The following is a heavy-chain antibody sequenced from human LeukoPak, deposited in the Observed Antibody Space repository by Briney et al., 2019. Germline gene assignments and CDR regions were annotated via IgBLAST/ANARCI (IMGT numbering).Heavy chain of an antibody. D-gene: IGHD2-15*01. Sequence: ASVKVSCKASGYTLTSYDINWVRQATGQGLEWMGWMNPNSGNTGYAQKFQGRVTITRNTSISTAYMELSSLRSEDTAVYYCARGNGSLGGGAFDIWGQGTMVTVSS. V-gene: IGHV1-8*03. CDR2: MNPNSGNT. J-gene: IGHJ3*02. CDR1: GYTLTSYD. CDR3: ARGNGSLGGGAFDI.